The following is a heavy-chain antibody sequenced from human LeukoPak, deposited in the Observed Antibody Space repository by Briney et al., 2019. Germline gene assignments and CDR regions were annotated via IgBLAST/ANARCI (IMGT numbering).Heavy chain of an antibody. D-gene: IGHD2-15*01. Sequence: VASVKVSCTVSGYTLTELSMHWVRQAPGKGLEWMGGFDPEDGETIYAQKFQGRVTMTEDTSTDTAYMELSSLRSEDTAVYYCATVSYADGGGGSSYHDYWGQGTLVTVSS. CDR1: GYTLTELS. CDR2: FDPEDGET. V-gene: IGHV1-24*01. J-gene: IGHJ4*02. CDR3: ATVSYADGGGGSSYHDY.